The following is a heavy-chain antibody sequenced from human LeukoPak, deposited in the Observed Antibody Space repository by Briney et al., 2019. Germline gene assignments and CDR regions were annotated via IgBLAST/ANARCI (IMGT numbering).Heavy chain of an antibody. CDR2: SKNKANNKAHTYTT. V-gene: IGHV3-72*01. Sequence: GGSLRLSCAASGFTFSDHDMDWVRRAPGKGLEWVGRSKNKANNKAHTYTTEYAASVKGRFTISRDESQNSLYLQMNSLKTEDTAVYYCAVWLEGVCYWGQGTLVTVSS. CDR3: AVWLEGVCY. J-gene: IGHJ4*02. D-gene: IGHD3-9*01. CDR1: GFTFSDHD.